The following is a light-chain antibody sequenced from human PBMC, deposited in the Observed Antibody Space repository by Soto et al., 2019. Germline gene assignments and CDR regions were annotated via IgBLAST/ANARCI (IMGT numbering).Light chain of an antibody. V-gene: IGKV1-39*01. J-gene: IGKJ1*01. Sequence: DVQMAQSPAPLYNNLGAIFTITCWTSQTVNNHISWFQQKPGKAPNLLIYAASRLESGVPSRFSGDGYGTDFTLTISSLQPDDFATYYCQQTYTLPRTFAQGTKVDIK. CDR2: AAS. CDR3: QQTYTLPRT. CDR1: QTVNNH.